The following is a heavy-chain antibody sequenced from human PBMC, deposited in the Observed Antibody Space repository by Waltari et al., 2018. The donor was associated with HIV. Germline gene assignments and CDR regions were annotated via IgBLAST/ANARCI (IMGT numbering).Heavy chain of an antibody. J-gene: IGHJ6*02. D-gene: IGHD2-15*01. V-gene: IGHV3-66*01. CDR2: IYSGGST. CDR3: ARDRRGGHAARGVYYYYYYGMDV. Sequence: EVQLVESGGGLVQPGGSLRLSCAASGFTVSSNYMSWVRQAPGKGLEWVSVIYSGGSTYYADSGKGRVTISRENSKNTLYLQMNSLRAEDTAVYYCARDRRGGHAARGVYYYYYYGMDVWGQGTTVTVSS. CDR1: GFTVSSNY.